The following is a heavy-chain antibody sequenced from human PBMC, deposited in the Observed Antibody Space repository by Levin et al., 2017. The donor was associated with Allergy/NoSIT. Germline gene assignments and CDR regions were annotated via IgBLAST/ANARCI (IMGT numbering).Heavy chain of an antibody. Sequence: QAGFSLLLSFSSSCFTCCLFALYWVRQAPGPFLSFFSFLPLPRAPLGYADSVRARFTISRDNAKNSLYLQMNSLGPEDTALYYCAKGLNWGSPNTFDYWGQGTLVTVSS. CDR2: LPLPRAPL. V-gene: IGHV3-9*01. J-gene: IGHJ4*02. D-gene: IGHD7-27*01. CDR3: AKGLNWGSPNTFDY. CDR1: CFTCCLFA.